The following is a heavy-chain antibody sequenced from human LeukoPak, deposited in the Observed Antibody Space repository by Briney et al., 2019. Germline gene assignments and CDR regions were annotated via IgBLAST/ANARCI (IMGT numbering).Heavy chain of an antibody. CDR3: ARRNPYYYYGMDV. CDR1: GGSLSGSY. V-gene: IGHV4-34*01. Sequence: SETLSLTCAVYGGSLSGSYWSWIRQPPGKGLEWIGEINHSGSANYNPSLKSRVTLSIDKSKNQFSLKLSSVTAADTAVYYCARRNPYYYYGMDVWGQGTTVTVSS. CDR2: INHSGSA. J-gene: IGHJ6*02.